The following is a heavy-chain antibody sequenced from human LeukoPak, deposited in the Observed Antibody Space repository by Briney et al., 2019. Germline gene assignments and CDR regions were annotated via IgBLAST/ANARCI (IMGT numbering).Heavy chain of an antibody. D-gene: IGHD2-21*02. CDR3: ARGAYCGGDCYSYPHDAFDI. J-gene: IGHJ3*02. V-gene: IGHV4-59*01. CDR2: MYYSGST. Sequence: SETLSLTCTVSGASISSYYWSWIRQPPGQGLEWIGYMYYSGSTNYNPSLKRRVSISVDTSKNQFSLNLRSVTAADTAVYYCARGAYCGGDCYSYPHDAFDIWGQGTMVTVSP. CDR1: GASISSYY.